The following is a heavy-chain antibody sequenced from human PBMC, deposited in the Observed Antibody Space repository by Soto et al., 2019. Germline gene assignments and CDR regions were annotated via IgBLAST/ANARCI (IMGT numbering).Heavy chain of an antibody. J-gene: IGHJ5*02. CDR2: INHSGST. D-gene: IGHD2-2*01. Sequence: PSETLSLTCAFYGGSFSGYYWSWIRQPPGKGLERIGEINHSGSTNYNPSLKSRVTISVDTSKNQFSLKLSSVTAADTAVYYCARSRIVVVPAAIYWFDPWGQGPLVTVCS. CDR3: ARSRIVVVPAAIYWFDP. V-gene: IGHV4-34*01. CDR1: GGSFSGYY.